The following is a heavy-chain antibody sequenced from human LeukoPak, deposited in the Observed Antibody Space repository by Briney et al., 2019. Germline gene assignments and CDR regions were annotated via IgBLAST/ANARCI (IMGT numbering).Heavy chain of an antibody. V-gene: IGHV4-4*07. D-gene: IGHD6-6*01. CDR3: ARVDTSSSTVSDAFDI. J-gene: IGHJ3*02. Sequence: ETLSLTCTVSGGSISSYYWSWIRQPAGKGLEWIGRIYTSGSTNYNPSLKSRVTMSVDTSKNQFSLKLSSVTAADTAVYYCARVDTSSSTVSDAFDIWGQGTMVTVSS. CDR2: IYTSGST. CDR1: GGSISSYY.